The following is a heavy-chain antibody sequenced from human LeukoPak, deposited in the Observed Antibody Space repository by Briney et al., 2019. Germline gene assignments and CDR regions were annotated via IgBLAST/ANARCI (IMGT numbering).Heavy chain of an antibody. CDR2: ISGSGGST. CDR1: GFTFSSYA. J-gene: IGHJ4*02. CDR3: AKDPSSSWFGDYFDY. V-gene: IGHV3-23*01. D-gene: IGHD6-13*01. Sequence: GGSLRLSCAASGFTFSSYAMSWVRQAPGKGLEWVSTISGSGGSTYYADSVKGRFTISRDNSKNTLYLQMNSLRAEDTAVYYCAKDPSSSWFGDYFDYWGQGTLVTVSS.